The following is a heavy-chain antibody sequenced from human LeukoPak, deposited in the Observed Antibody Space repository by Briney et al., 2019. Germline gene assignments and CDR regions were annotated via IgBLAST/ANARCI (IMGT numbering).Heavy chain of an antibody. J-gene: IGHJ5*02. Sequence: SETLSLTCSVSGGSISGYYWSWIRLPPGKGLEWIGYMYYGGSTNYNPSLKSRVTISLDTSRSQVSLKLSSVTAADTAVYYCARQDSSTWYGDWFDPWGQGILVTVSS. V-gene: IGHV4-59*08. D-gene: IGHD6-13*01. CDR3: ARQDSSTWYGDWFDP. CDR2: MYYGGST. CDR1: GGSISGYY.